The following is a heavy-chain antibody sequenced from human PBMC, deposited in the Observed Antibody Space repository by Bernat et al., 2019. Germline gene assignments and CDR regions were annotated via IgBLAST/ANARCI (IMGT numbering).Heavy chain of an antibody. J-gene: IGHJ4*02. CDR3: ARDDKGATGY. Sequence: QVQLVESGGGVVQPGRSLRLSCAASGFTFSSYAMHWVRQAPGKGLEWVAVIWYDGSNKYYADSVKGRFTISRDNSKNTLYLQMNSLRAEDTAVYYCARDDKGATGYWGQGTLVTVSS. CDR2: IWYDGSNK. V-gene: IGHV3-33*08. CDR1: GFTFSSYA. D-gene: IGHD1-26*01.